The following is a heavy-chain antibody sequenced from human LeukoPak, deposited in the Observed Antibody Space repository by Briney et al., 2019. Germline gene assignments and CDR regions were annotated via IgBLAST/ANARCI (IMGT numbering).Heavy chain of an antibody. J-gene: IGHJ3*02. Sequence: GGSLRLSCAASGFTFSTYIMHWVRQAPGKGLEWVSYISSGPSTIYYADSVKGRFTISRDSSNDALYLQMSNLRPEDTAIYYCASWTHTGHEWQNGGAFDIWGQGTVVTVSS. CDR2: ISSGPSTI. V-gene: IGHV3-48*01. D-gene: IGHD2-8*02. CDR1: GFTFSTYI. CDR3: ASWTHTGHEWQNGGAFDI.